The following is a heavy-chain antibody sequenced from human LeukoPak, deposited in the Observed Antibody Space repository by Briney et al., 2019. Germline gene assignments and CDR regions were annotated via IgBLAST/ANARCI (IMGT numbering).Heavy chain of an antibody. CDR2: IYYSGST. J-gene: IGHJ6*02. D-gene: IGHD5-12*01. V-gene: IGHV4-59*01. CDR1: GGSISSYY. CDR3: ARSKGGGYSGYDFQIGYYYGMDV. Sequence: SETLSLTCTVSGGSISSYYWSWIRQPPGKGLEWIGYIYYSGSTNYNPSLKSRVTISVDTSKNQFSLKLSSVTAADTAVYYCARSKGGGYSGYDFQIGYYYGMDVWGQGTTVTVSS.